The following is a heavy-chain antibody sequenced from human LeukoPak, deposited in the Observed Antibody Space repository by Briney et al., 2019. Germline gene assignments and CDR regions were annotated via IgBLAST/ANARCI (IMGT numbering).Heavy chain of an antibody. J-gene: IGHJ4*02. D-gene: IGHD3-10*01. CDR2: IYSGGST. CDR1: GFTVSSNY. Sequence: GGSLRLSCAASGFTVSSNYMSWVRQAPGKGLEWVSVIYSGGSTYYADSVKGRFTISRDNSKNTLYLQMNSLRVEDTAIYYCAKAYGSESLRYYFDYWGQGALVTASS. CDR3: AKAYGSESLRYYFDY. V-gene: IGHV3-53*01.